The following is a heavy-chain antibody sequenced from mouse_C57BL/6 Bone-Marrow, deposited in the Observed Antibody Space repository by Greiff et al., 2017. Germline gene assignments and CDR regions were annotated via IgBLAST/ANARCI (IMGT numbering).Heavy chain of an antibody. CDR1: GYTFTDYN. CDR2: INPNNGGT. Sequence: EVQLQESGPELVKPGASVKIPCKASGYTFTDYNMDWVKQSHGKSLEWIGDINPNNGGTIYNQKFKGKATLTVDKSSSTAYMELRSLTSEDTAVYYCARLDDYDGGYYFDYWGQGTTLTVSS. J-gene: IGHJ2*01. V-gene: IGHV1-18*01. CDR3: ARLDDYDGGYYFDY. D-gene: IGHD2-4*01.